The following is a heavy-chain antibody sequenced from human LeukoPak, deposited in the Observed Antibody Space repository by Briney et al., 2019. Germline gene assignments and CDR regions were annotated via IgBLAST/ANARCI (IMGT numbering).Heavy chain of an antibody. Sequence: ASVRVSCKASGYTFTGYYIHWVRQAPGQGLEWMGRINPNSGGTNYAQKFQGRVTMTRDTSISTAYMELSGLTSDDTAVYYCARLYSSGWEWFDPWGQGTLVTVSS. D-gene: IGHD6-19*01. J-gene: IGHJ5*02. CDR2: INPNSGGT. CDR3: ARLYSSGWEWFDP. V-gene: IGHV1-2*06. CDR1: GYTFTGYY.